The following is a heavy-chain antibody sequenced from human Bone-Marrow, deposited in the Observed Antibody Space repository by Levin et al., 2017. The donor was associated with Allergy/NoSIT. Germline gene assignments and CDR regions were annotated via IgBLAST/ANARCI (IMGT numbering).Heavy chain of an antibody. D-gene: IGHD7-27*01. CDR3: ASISLTGKDAFAI. Sequence: PSETLSLTCTVSGGSISSSSYYWGWIRQPPGKGLEWIGSIYYSGSTYYNPSLKSRVTISVDTSKNQFSLKLSSVTAADTAVYYCASISLTGKDAFAIWGQGTMVTVSS. CDR1: GGSISSSSYY. V-gene: IGHV4-39*01. J-gene: IGHJ3*02. CDR2: IYYSGST.